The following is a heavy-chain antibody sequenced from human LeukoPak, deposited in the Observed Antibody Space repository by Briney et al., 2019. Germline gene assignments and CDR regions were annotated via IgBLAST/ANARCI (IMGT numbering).Heavy chain of an antibody. V-gene: IGHV3-21*01. CDR1: GFTFSSYG. CDR3: AKSSGWNYYYYYMDV. CDR2: ISSSSTYI. J-gene: IGHJ6*03. Sequence: PGGSLRLSCAASGFTFSSYGMNWVRQAPGKGLEWVSSISSSSTYIYYADSVKGRFTISRDNAKNSLYLQMNSLRAEDTAVYYCAKSSGWNYYYYYMDVWGKGTTVIASS. D-gene: IGHD6-19*01.